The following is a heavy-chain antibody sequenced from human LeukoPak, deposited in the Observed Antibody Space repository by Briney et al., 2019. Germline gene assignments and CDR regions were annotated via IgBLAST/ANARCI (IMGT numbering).Heavy chain of an antibody. Sequence: SETLSLTCTVSGGSINDYYWTWIRQAPGKGLEWIGYISNSGTTDYNPPLKSRVTMSVDTSKTEFSLKLTSVTAADTAMYYCARVVRGAVTSNWFDPWGQGTLVTVSS. D-gene: IGHD4-17*01. J-gene: IGHJ5*02. CDR3: ARVVRGAVTSNWFDP. CDR1: GGSINDYY. CDR2: ISNSGTT. V-gene: IGHV4-59*01.